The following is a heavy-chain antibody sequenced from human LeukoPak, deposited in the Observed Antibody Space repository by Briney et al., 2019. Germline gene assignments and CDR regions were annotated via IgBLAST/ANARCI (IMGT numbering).Heavy chain of an antibody. CDR1: GGSISSYY. V-gene: IGHV4-4*07. J-gene: IGHJ5*02. Sequence: SETLSLTCTVSGGSISSYYWSWIRQPAGKGLEWIGRIYASGSTHYNPPLKSRVTMSVDTSKKQFSLNLSSVTAADTAVYYCARDKGGYLSGFDPWGQGTLVTVSS. CDR3: ARDKGGYLSGFDP. CDR2: IYASGST. D-gene: IGHD1-26*01.